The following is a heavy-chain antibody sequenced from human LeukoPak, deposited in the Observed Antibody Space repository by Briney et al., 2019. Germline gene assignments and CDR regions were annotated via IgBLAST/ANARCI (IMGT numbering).Heavy chain of an antibody. V-gene: IGHV4-39*01. CDR2: IYYSGTT. J-gene: IGHJ4*02. Sequence: SETLSLTCTVPNGSISSSIYYWGWIRQPPEKGLEWFGTIYYSGTTYYNSSLKSPVTLSVDTSNAQFSLKLSSVTVADTAVYYCARHMGGGLDYWGQGTLVTVSS. CDR1: NGSISSSIYY. D-gene: IGHD3-10*01. CDR3: ARHMGGGLDY.